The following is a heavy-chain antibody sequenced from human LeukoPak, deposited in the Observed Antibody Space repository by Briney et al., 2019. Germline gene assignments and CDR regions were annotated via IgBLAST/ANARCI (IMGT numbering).Heavy chain of an antibody. Sequence: SETLSLTCTVSGGSISSYYWSWIRQPPGKGLEWIGYIYYSGSTDYNPSLKSRVTISVDTSKNQFSLKLSSVTAADTAVYYCARGSGYDSGYYYYGMDVWGQGTTVTVSS. CDR1: GGSISSYY. J-gene: IGHJ6*02. V-gene: IGHV4-59*01. D-gene: IGHD5-12*01. CDR2: IYYSGST. CDR3: ARGSGYDSGYYYYGMDV.